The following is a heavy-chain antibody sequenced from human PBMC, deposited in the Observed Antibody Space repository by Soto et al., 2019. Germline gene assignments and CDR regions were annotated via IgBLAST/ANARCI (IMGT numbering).Heavy chain of an antibody. J-gene: IGHJ4*02. Sequence: STLEESGPTLVNPTETLTLTCTFSGFSLTTGVGVGWVRQPPGKALEWLALVYWDDDNHYTLSLMSRLTITKDISKGQVVLTMTNMDTVDPATYYCATLAADFWGPGTLVTVSS. CDR2: VYWDDDN. CDR3: ATLAADF. D-gene: IGHD3-3*02. V-gene: IGHV2-5*02. CDR1: GFSLTTGVG.